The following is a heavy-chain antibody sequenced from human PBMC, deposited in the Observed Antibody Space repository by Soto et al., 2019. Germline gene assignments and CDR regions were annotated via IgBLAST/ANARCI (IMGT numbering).Heavy chain of an antibody. CDR1: GGSFSGYY. V-gene: IGHV4-34*01. D-gene: IGHD5-18*01. Sequence: SETLSLTCAVYGGSFSGYYWSWIRQPPGKGLEWTGEINHSGSTNYNPSLKSRVTISVDTSKNQFSLKLSSVTAADTAVYYCARGPPWIQLWRRNYGMDVWGQGTTVTVSS. J-gene: IGHJ6*02. CDR2: INHSGST. CDR3: ARGPPWIQLWRRNYGMDV.